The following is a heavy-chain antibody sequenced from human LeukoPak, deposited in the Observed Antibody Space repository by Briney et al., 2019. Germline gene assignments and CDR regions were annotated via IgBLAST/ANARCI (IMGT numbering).Heavy chain of an antibody. CDR3: ASYGGYDSSGYYLDYFDY. CDR2: ISPSDSDI. Sequence: HGESLKISCKGSGYSFTAYWIGWVRQMPGKGLEWMGIISPSDSDIRYSPSFQGQVTISADKSISTAYLQWSSLKASDTAMYYCASYGGYDSSGYYLDYFDYWGQGTLVTVSS. D-gene: IGHD3-22*01. J-gene: IGHJ4*02. V-gene: IGHV5-51*01. CDR1: GYSFTAYW.